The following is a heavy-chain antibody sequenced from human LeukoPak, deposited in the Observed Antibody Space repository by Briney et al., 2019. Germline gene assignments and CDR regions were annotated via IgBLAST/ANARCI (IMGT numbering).Heavy chain of an antibody. Sequence: GGSLRLSCAASGFTFSDYYMSWIRQAPGKGLEWVSYISSSGSTIYYADSVKGRFTISRDNAKNSLYLQMNSLRAEDTAVYYCAREILLGAYAILPYFDYWGQGTLVTVYS. CDR1: GFTFSDYY. J-gene: IGHJ4*02. V-gene: IGHV3-11*01. D-gene: IGHD2-8*02. CDR3: AREILLGAYAILPYFDY. CDR2: ISSSGSTI.